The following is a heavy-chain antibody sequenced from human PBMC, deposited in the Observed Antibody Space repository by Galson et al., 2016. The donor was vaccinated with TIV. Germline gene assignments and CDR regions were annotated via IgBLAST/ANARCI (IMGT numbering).Heavy chain of an antibody. Sequence: SVKVSCKASGDTFSMIVFNWVRQAPGQGLDWMGGINPLLGTVNNAQKFKGRVTFTADESRSTAYMELSSLKSEDTAIYYSATHRNTALDIYNAYYGMDAWGQGTAVIVSS. CDR1: GDTFSMIV. D-gene: IGHD2-2*03. J-gene: IGHJ6*02. CDR3: ATHRNTALDIYNAYYGMDA. V-gene: IGHV1-69*13. CDR2: INPLLGTV.